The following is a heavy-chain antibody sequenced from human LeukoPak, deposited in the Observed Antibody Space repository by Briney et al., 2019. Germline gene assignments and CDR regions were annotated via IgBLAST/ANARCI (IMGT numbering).Heavy chain of an antibody. V-gene: IGHV4-34*01. J-gene: IGHJ6*02. Sequence: PSETLSLTCAVYGGSFSGYYWSWIRQPPGKGLEWIGEINHSGSANYNPSLKSRVTISVDTSKNQFSLKLSSVTAADTAVYYCARSRSSSWSLHLYGMDVWGQGTTVTVSS. CDR1: GGSFSGYY. D-gene: IGHD6-13*01. CDR3: ARSRSSSWSLHLYGMDV. CDR2: INHSGSA.